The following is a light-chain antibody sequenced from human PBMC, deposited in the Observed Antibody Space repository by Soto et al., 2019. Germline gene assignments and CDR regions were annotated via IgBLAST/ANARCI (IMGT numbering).Light chain of an antibody. CDR2: DVS. CDR3: SSYTSSSFLYV. V-gene: IGLV2-14*01. J-gene: IGLJ1*01. CDR1: SSDVGGYNY. Sequence: QSVLTQPASVSGSPGQSITISCTGTSSDVGGYNYVSWYQQHPGKAPKLMIYDVSNRPSGVSNRFSGSKSGNTASLTISVLQAEDEADYYCSSYTSSSFLYVFGTGTKVTVL.